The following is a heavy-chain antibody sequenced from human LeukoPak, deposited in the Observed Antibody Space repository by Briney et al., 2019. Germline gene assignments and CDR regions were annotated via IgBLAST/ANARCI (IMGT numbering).Heavy chain of an antibody. D-gene: IGHD1-1*01. CDR2: IGTASDT. CDR3: ARGPPRGKYYYMDV. V-gene: IGHV3-13*01. J-gene: IGHJ6*03. Sequence: GGSLRLSCAASGSTFSSFDMHWVRQPTGQGLEWVSTIGTASDTYYPGSVEGRFTLSRDNAKNSLYLQMNSLTAGDTAVCYCARGPPRGKYYYMDVWGKGTTVTVSS. CDR1: GSTFSSFD.